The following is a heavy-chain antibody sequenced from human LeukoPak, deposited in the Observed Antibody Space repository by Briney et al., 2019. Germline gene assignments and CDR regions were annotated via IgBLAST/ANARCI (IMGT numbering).Heavy chain of an antibody. CDR3: AKRGVVIRVILVGFHKEAYYFDS. Sequence: GGPLRLSCAVSGITLSNYGMSWVRQAPGKGLEWVAGISGSGGGTNYADSVKVRFTISRDNPKNTLYLKMNSLRAEDTAVYFCAKRGVVIRVILVGFHKEAYYFDSWGQGALVTVSS. V-gene: IGHV3-23*01. J-gene: IGHJ4*02. CDR2: ISGSGGGT. CDR1: GITLSNYG. D-gene: IGHD3-22*01.